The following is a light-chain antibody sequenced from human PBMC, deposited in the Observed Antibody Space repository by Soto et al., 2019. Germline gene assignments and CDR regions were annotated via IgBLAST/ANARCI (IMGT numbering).Light chain of an antibody. CDR3: SSYTSSSTYV. V-gene: IGLV2-14*01. Sequence: QSALTQPASVSGSPGQSITISCPGTSSDVGGYNYVSWYQQHPGKAPKLMIYDVSNRPSGVSNRFSGSKSGNTASLTISGLQGEDEADYYCSSYTSSSTYVFGTGTKLTVL. J-gene: IGLJ1*01. CDR1: SSDVGGYNY. CDR2: DVS.